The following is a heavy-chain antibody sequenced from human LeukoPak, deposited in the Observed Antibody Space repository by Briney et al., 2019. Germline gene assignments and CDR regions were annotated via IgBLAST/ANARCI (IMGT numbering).Heavy chain of an antibody. CDR1: GYTFTGYY. J-gene: IGHJ3*02. CDR3: ASSPYYYDSSGYHDAFDI. CDR2: INPSGGST. D-gene: IGHD3-22*01. Sequence: ASVKVSCKASGYTFTGYYMHWVRQAPGQGLEWMGIINPSGGSTSYAQKFQGRVTMTRNTSISTAYMELSSLRSEDTAVYYCASSPYYYDSSGYHDAFDIWGQGTMVTVSS. V-gene: IGHV1-46*01.